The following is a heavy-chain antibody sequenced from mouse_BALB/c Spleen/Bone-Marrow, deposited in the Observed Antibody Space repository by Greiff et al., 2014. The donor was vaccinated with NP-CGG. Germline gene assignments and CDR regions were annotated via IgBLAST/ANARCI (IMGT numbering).Heavy chain of an antibody. CDR3: ARDRGLLRFDY. CDR2: IRNKANGYTT. CDR1: GFTFTDYY. Sequence: EVQLQQSGGGLVQPGGSLRLSCATSGFTFTDYYMSWVRQPPGKALEWLGFIRNKANGYTTEYSASVKGRFTISRDNSQSILYLRMNTLRAEDSATYYCARDRGLLRFDYWGRGTTLTVSS. J-gene: IGHJ2*01. D-gene: IGHD2-3*01. V-gene: IGHV7-3*02.